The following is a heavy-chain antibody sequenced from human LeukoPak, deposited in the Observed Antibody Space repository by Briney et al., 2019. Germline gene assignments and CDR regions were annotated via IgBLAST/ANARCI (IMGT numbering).Heavy chain of an antibody. CDR1: GFSISSCYF. Sequence: PAGTLSLTCAASGFSISSCYFCGWSRPPPGGVVGLIGSICHGGSTYYKPSLKGRVTISIDTSKNQFCLQLSSVTAADTAVYYCARHEVEDAFDIWRQGTMVTVSS. CDR2: ICHGGST. V-gene: IGHV4-38-2*01. J-gene: IGHJ3*02. D-gene: IGHD2-15*01. CDR3: ARHEVEDAFDI.